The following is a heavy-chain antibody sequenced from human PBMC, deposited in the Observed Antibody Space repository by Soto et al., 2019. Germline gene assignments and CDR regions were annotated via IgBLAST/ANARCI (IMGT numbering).Heavy chain of an antibody. CDR1: GGSISSGGYY. CDR3: ARDFWSGYFAFDI. V-gene: IGHV4-31*03. Sequence: SETLSLTCTVSGGSISSGGYYWSWIRQHPGKGLEWIGYIYYSGSTYYNPSLKSRVTISVDTSKNQFSLKLSSVTAADTAVYYCARDFWSGYFAFDIWGQGTMVTVSS. CDR2: IYYSGST. D-gene: IGHD3-3*01. J-gene: IGHJ3*02.